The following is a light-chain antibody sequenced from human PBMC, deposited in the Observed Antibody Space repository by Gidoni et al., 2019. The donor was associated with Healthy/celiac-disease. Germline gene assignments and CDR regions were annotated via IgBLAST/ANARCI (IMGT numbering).Light chain of an antibody. CDR2: AAS. V-gene: IGKV1-39*01. CDR1: QSISSY. Sequence: DIQMTQSPSSLSASVGDRVTITCRASQSISSYLNWYQQKPGKDPKLLIYAASSLQSGVPSKFSGSGSGTDFTLTISSRQPEDFATYYCQQSYSTPLTFGGGTKVEIK. J-gene: IGKJ4*01. CDR3: QQSYSTPLT.